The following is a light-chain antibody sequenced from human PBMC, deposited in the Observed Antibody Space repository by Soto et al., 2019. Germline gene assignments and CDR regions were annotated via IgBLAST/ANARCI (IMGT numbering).Light chain of an antibody. CDR3: QQRSNWLIT. CDR2: DAS. V-gene: IGKV3-11*01. J-gene: IGKJ5*01. Sequence: EIVMTQSPDTLSVSPGERATLSCRASQSVSSNLAWYQQKPGQAPRLLIYDASNRATGIPARFSGSGSGTDFTLTISSLEPEDFAVYYCQQRSNWLITFGQGTRLEI. CDR1: QSVSSN.